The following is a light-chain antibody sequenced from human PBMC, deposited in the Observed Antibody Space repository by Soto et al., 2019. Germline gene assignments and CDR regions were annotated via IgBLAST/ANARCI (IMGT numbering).Light chain of an antibody. CDR2: GAF. CDR3: QQYKNWPPLT. CDR1: QSVSYN. J-gene: IGKJ4*01. V-gene: IGKV3-15*01. Sequence: EIVMTQSPAPLSVSPGERATLSCRASQSVSYNLAWYQQKPGQGPRLLIYGAFTRATGIPARFSGSGSGTEFTLTISSLQSEDFAVYYCQQYKNWPPLTFGGGTKVEIK.